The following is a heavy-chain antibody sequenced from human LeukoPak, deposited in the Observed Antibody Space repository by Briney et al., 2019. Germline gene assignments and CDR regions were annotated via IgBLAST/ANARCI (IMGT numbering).Heavy chain of an antibody. J-gene: IGHJ4*02. CDR1: GYSISSGYY. CDR2: IYHSGST. V-gene: IGHV4-38-2*02. D-gene: IGHD6-6*01. CDR3: ARDGSSSSIDY. Sequence: SETLSLTCTVSGYSISSGYYWGWIRQPPGKGLEWNGSIYHSGSTYYNPSLKSRVTISVDTSKNQFSLKLSSVTAADTAVYYCARDGSSSSIDYWGQGTLVTVSS.